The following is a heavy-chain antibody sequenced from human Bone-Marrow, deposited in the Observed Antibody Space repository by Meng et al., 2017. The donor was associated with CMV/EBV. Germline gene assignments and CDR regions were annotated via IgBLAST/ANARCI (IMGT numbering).Heavy chain of an antibody. Sequence: GESLKISCAASGFTFSSYIMNWVRQAPGKGLEWVSSISSSSSYIYYADSVKGRFTISRDNAKNSLYLQMNSLRAEDTAVYYCARAPRGSPGNYCGQGTLVTVSS. J-gene: IGHJ4*02. V-gene: IGHV3-21*01. CDR1: GFTFSSYI. CDR2: ISSSSSYI. D-gene: IGHD1-26*01. CDR3: ARAPRGSPGNY.